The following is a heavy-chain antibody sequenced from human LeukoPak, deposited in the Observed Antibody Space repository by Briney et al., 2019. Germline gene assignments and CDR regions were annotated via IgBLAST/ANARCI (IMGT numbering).Heavy chain of an antibody. Sequence: GGSLRLSCAASGFTFSSYWMSWVRQAPGKGLEWVANIKEDGSEKYYVDSVKGRFTISRDNAKNMLYLQMNSLRAEDTAVYYCTRGGSYDSGTYRLDYWGQGTLVTVSS. V-gene: IGHV3-7*01. CDR3: TRGGSYDSGTYRLDY. CDR2: IKEDGSEK. J-gene: IGHJ4*02. D-gene: IGHD3-10*01. CDR1: GFTFSSYW.